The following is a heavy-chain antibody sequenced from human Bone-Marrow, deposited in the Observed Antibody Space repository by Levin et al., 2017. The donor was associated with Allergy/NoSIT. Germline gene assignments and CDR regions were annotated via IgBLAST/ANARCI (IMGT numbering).Heavy chain of an antibody. CDR3: VRDERGISGYIYWFDY. CDR1: GFILSSYA. CDR2: ISFDGGKK. D-gene: IGHD5-24*01. J-gene: IGHJ4*02. V-gene: IGHV3-30*01. Sequence: GGSLRLSCGVSGFILSSYAIHWVRQAPDKGLEWVAVISFDGGKKYYADSVKGRFTISRDNSKSTVYLQMNSLRLEDTAVYYCVRDERGISGYIYWFDYWGQGTLVTVSS.